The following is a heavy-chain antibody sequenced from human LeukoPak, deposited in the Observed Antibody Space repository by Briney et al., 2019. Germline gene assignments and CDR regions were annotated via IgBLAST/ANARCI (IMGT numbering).Heavy chain of an antibody. CDR1: GFTFSTSA. CDR3: ARSGAPRGFSNYALDY. Sequence: GGSLRLSCAASGFTFSTSAMHWVRQAPEKGLEYVSAINSNGGSTYYANSVKGRFTISRDNSKNTLYLQMGSLRAEDMAVYHCARSGAPRGFSNYALDYWGLGTLVTVSS. J-gene: IGHJ4*02. V-gene: IGHV3-64*01. D-gene: IGHD5-12*01. CDR2: INSNGGST.